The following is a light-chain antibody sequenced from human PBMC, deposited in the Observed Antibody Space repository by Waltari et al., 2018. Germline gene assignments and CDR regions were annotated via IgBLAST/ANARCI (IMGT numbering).Light chain of an antibody. J-gene: IGLJ3*02. Sequence: QTVVTQEPSFPVSPGGTVTLTCGLSSGSVSSSYFPSWYQQTPGQAPRTLIYSTNTRSSGVPERFSGSILGNKAALTITGAQADDESDYYCVLYMGSGLWVFGGGTKLTVL. CDR3: VLYMGSGLWV. V-gene: IGLV8-61*01. CDR2: STN. CDR1: SGSVSSSYF.